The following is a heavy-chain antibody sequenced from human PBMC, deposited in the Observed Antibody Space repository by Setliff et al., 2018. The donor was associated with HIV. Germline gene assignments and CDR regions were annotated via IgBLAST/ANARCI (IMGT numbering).Heavy chain of an antibody. CDR3: ARYGSDWFFDL. D-gene: IGHD4-17*01. CDR2: INTETGAP. J-gene: IGHJ2*01. V-gene: IGHV7-4-1*01. CDR1: GYTFTTFG. Sequence: ASVKVSCKASGYTFTTFGLSWVRQAPGQGLEWMGWINTETGAPMYAQGFTGRFVFSLDTSISTAYLQIDSLNAEDTAVYYCARYGSDWFFDLWGRGTLVTVSS.